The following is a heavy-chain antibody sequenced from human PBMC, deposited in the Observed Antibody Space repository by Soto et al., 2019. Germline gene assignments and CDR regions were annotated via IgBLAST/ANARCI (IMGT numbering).Heavy chain of an antibody. V-gene: IGHV3-21*04. J-gene: IGHJ4*02. CDR3: ARDQLELPPGAVDY. D-gene: IGHD1-7*01. CDR2: ISSSSSYI. Sequence: PVGSLRLSCAASGFTFSSYSMNWVRQAPGKGLEWVSSISSSSSYIYYADSVKGRFTISRDNAKNSLYLQMNSLRAEDTAVYYCARDQLELPPGAVDYWGQGTLVTVSS. CDR1: GFTFSSYS.